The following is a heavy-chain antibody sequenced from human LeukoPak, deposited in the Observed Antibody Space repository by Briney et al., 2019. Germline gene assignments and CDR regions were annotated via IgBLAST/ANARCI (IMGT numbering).Heavy chain of an antibody. CDR1: GFTFSSYA. CDR2: VSGSGGST. V-gene: IGHV3-23*01. J-gene: IGHJ2*01. D-gene: IGHD7-27*01. Sequence: GGSLRLSCAASGFTFSSYAMSWVRQAPGKGLEWVSAVSGSGGSTYYADSVKGRFTISRDNSKNTLYLQMNSLRAEDTAVYYCAKAELGIANYWYFDLWGRGTLVTVSS. CDR3: AKAELGIANYWYFDL.